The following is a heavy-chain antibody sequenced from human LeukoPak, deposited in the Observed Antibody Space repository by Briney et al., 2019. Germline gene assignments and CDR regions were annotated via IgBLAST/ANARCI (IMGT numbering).Heavy chain of an antibody. CDR1: GFTFSSYW. D-gene: IGHD1-26*01. CDR2: IKPDGSLI. V-gene: IGHV3-7*01. Sequence: HPGGSLRPSCAASGFTFSSYWMTWVRQGPGKGLEWVANIKPDGSLIYYVDSVKGRFTISRDNAKNSLHLQMNSLRAEDTAVYYCGKWGLFSGFFYNDLWGQGTLANVFS. J-gene: IGHJ5*02. CDR3: GKWGLFSGFFYNDL.